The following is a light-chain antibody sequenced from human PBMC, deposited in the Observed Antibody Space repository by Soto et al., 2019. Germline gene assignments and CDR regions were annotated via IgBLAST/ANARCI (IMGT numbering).Light chain of an antibody. CDR3: TSYTSSSTQV. Sequence: QSVLTQPASVSGSPGQSITISCTGTSSDVGTYNYVSWYQQYPGKAPKLMIYEVTNRPSGVSNRFSGSKSGNTASLTISGLQAEDEADYYCTSYTSSSTQVFGGGTQLTVL. CDR1: SSDVGTYNY. J-gene: IGLJ3*02. CDR2: EVT. V-gene: IGLV2-14*01.